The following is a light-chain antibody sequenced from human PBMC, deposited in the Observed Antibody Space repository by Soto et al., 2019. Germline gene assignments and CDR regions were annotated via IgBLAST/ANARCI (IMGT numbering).Light chain of an antibody. CDR3: QQLHIYPRT. CDR2: AAS. V-gene: IGKV1-9*01. Sequence: DIRLTQSPSFLSGSVGDRVTITCRASQDINSYLAWYQQKPGKAPKILIYAASTLVSAVPSRFSGGGSGTEFTLTISSLQPEDVSTYYCQQLHIYPRTFGQGTKVEF. J-gene: IGKJ1*01. CDR1: QDINSY.